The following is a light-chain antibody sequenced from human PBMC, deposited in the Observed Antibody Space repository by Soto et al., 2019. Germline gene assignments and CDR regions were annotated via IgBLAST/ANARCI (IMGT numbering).Light chain of an antibody. V-gene: IGLV7-46*01. CDR1: TGAVTNGHY. CDR2: DTT. CDR3: LLSYDDAYV. J-gene: IGLJ1*01. Sequence: QAVVTQEPSLPVSPGGTVTLTCGSRTGAVTNGHYPYWFQQKPGQAPRTLIYDTTNRHFWTPARFSGSLLWGKAALPLSGAQPADEAEYYCLLSYDDAYVFGKGTKVTV.